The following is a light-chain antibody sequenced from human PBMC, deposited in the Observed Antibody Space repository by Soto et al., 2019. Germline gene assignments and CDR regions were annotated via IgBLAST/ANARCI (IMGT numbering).Light chain of an antibody. CDR1: QSISNH. Sequence: DIQMTQSPSSLSASVEDRVIITCRASQSISNHLNWYQQKPGKAPKLLIYAASSLQSGVPSRFSGSGSGTDFTLTISSLQPEDFATYYCQQSYSTPFTFGGGTKVDIK. V-gene: IGKV1-39*01. CDR3: QQSYSTPFT. J-gene: IGKJ4*01. CDR2: AAS.